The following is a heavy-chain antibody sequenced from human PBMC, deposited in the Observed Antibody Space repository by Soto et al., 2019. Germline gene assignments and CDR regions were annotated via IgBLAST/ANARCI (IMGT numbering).Heavy chain of an antibody. V-gene: IGHV1-69*01. CDR3: ARDGGYCSGGSCRYGMDV. CDR1: GGTFSSYA. D-gene: IGHD2-15*01. Sequence: QVQLVQSGAEVKKPGSSVKVSCKASGGTFSSYAISWVRQAPGQGLEWMGGIIPIFGTANYAQKLQGRVTITEEESTSTAYMEVSSLRSEDTAVYYCARDGGYCSGGSCRYGMDVWGQGTTVTVSS. CDR2: IIPIFGTA. J-gene: IGHJ6*02.